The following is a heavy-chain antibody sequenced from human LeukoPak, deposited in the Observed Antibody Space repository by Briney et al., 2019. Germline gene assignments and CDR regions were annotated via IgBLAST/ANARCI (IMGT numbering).Heavy chain of an antibody. Sequence: GGSLRLSCAASTFTLSPYNMIWVRQAPGQGLEWVAVISDGGTHLYYADSVKGRFTISRDNSESTMYLQMNSLRVEDTAVYYCAKEGTRSHSQWAFDFWGQGTMVTVSS. J-gene: IGHJ3*01. V-gene: IGHV3-30*18. CDR3: AKEGTRSHSQWAFDF. CDR2: ISDGGTHL. CDR1: TFTLSPYN. D-gene: IGHD6-19*01.